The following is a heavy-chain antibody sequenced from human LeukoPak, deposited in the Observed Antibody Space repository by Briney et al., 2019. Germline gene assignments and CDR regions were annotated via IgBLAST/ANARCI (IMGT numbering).Heavy chain of an antibody. CDR1: GYSISSGFY. Sequence: SETLSLTCSVSGYSISSGFYWGWIRQPPGKGLEWIGNIYHSGNTYYNPSLKSRVTISVDTSKSQFSLRLSSVTAADTAVYYCARDRYYYDSSGYYGFDPWGQGTLVTVSS. J-gene: IGHJ5*02. D-gene: IGHD3-22*01. CDR2: IYHSGNT. V-gene: IGHV4-38-2*02. CDR3: ARDRYYYDSSGYYGFDP.